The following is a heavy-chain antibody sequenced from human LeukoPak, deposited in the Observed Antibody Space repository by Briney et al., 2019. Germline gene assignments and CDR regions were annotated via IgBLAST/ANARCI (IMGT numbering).Heavy chain of an antibody. V-gene: IGHV3-15*01. CDR3: TLTAGYCSGGSCYGY. Sequence: PGGSLRLSCAASGFTFSNAWMSWVRQAPGKGLEWVGRIKSKTDGGPTDYAAPVKGRFTISRDDSKNTLYLQMNSLKTEDTAVYYCTLTAGYCSGGSCYGYWGQGTLVTVSS. J-gene: IGHJ4*02. CDR2: IKSKTDGGPT. D-gene: IGHD2-15*01. CDR1: GFTFSNAW.